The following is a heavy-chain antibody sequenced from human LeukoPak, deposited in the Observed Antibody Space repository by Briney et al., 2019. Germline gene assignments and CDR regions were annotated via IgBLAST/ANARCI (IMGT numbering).Heavy chain of an antibody. CDR1: GFTFSDYS. Sequence: GGSLRLSCAASGFTFSDYSMNWVRQAPGKGLEWISYIGGRGDGISYADSVKGRFTVSRDNAKNTLYLRMNSLRAEDTAVYYCAKTGAPLRFDYWGQGTLVTVSS. CDR2: IGGRGDGI. D-gene: IGHD2-8*02. V-gene: IGHV3-48*01. CDR3: AKTGAPLRFDY. J-gene: IGHJ4*02.